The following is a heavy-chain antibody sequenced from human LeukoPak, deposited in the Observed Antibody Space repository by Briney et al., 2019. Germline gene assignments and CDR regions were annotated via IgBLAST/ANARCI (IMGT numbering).Heavy chain of an antibody. D-gene: IGHD2/OR15-2a*01. CDR1: GFTFSSYA. V-gene: IGHV3-23*01. CDR2: LWDSVGST. CDR3: AKAFDGVTTGSY. J-gene: IGHJ4*02. Sequence: GGSLSLSCAASGFTFSSYAMSWVRRAPGKGLEWVSALWDSVGSTYYADSVKGRYTNSRDNSKNTLYLQMNSLRAKDTAVYYCAKAFDGVTTGSYWGQRTVVTVSS.